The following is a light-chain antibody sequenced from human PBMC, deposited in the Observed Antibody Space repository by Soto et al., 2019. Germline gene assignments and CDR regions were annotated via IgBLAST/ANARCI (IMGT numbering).Light chain of an antibody. J-gene: IGKJ5*01. CDR3: QQYGSSPPIT. CDR1: QSVSSSY. V-gene: IGKV3-20*01. CDR2: GAS. Sequence: EIVLTPSPGTPSLSPVERATLSCRASQSVSSSYLAWYQQKPGQAPRLLIYGASSRATGIPDRFSGSGSGTDFTLTISRLEPEDFAVYYCQQYGSSPPITFGQGTRLEIK.